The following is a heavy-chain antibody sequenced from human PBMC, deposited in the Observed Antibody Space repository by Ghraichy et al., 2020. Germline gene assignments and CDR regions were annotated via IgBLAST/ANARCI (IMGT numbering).Heavy chain of an antibody. J-gene: IGHJ4*02. D-gene: IGHD4-17*01. CDR2: ISGSGGST. CDR3: AKDWLAGSSYGEGYLDY. Sequence: LSLTCAASGFTFSSYAMSWVRQAPGKGMEWVSAISGSGGSTYYADSVKGRFTISRDNSKNTLYLQMNSLRAEDTAVYYCAKDWLAGSSYGEGYLDYWGQGTLVTVSS. CDR1: GFTFSSYA. V-gene: IGHV3-23*01.